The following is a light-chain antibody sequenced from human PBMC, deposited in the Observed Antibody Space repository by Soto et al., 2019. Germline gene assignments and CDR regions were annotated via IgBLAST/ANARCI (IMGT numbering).Light chain of an antibody. CDR1: QSVSSKY. CDR2: GTS. Sequence: EIVLTQSPGTLSLSPGERATLSCSASQSVSSKYLAWYQQKPGQAPRVLIYGTSIRASGVPERFSGGGSGTDFTLTITRLEPEDFAVYYCQQCGSSLFTFGPGTKVDI. CDR3: QQCGSSLFT. V-gene: IGKV3-20*01. J-gene: IGKJ3*01.